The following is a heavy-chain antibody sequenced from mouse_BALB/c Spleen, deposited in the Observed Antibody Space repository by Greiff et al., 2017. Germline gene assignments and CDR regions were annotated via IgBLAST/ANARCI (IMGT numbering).Heavy chain of an antibody. CDR1: GFNIKDYY. V-gene: IGHV14-4*02. CDR2: IDPENGDT. CDR3: NAGGDDRDY. J-gene: IGHJ2*01. D-gene: IGHD2-2*01. Sequence: EVKLQESGAELVRSGASVKLSCTASGFNIKDYYMHWVKQRPEQGLEWIGWIDPENGDTEYAPKFQGKATMTADTSSNTAYLQLSSLTSEDTAVYYCNAGGDDRDYWGQGTTLTVSS.